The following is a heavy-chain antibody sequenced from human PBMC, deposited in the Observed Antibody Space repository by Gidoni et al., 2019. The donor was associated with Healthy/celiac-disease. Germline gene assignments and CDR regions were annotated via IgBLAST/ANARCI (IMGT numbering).Heavy chain of an antibody. D-gene: IGHD2-2*01. CDR2: IVVGSGNT. CDR3: AAPHSSTRFYYYYGMDV. J-gene: IGHJ6*02. V-gene: IGHV1-58*01. Sequence: QMQQVPSGPEVKKPGTSVKVSCKASGFTFPSSAVQWVRQARGQRLEWIGWIVVGSGNTNYAQKFQERVTITRDMSTSTAYMELSSLRSEYTAVYYCAAPHSSTRFYYYYGMDVWGQGTTVTVSS. CDR1: GFTFPSSA.